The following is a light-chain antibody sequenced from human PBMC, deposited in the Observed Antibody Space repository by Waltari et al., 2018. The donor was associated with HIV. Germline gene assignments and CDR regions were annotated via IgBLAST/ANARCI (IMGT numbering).Light chain of an antibody. CDR3: SSYTSSSTLV. V-gene: IGLV2-14*01. Sequence: QSALTQPASVSGSPGQSITISCTGTSSDVGGYNYVSWYQQHPGTAPELMIYEVSNRPSGVSNRFSGSKSDNTASLTISGLQAEDEADYYCSSYTSSSTLVFGGGTKLTVL. CDR1: SSDVGGYNY. CDR2: EVS. J-gene: IGLJ2*01.